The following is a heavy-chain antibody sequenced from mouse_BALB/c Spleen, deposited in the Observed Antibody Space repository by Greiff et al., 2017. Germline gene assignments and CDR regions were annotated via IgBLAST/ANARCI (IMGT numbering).Heavy chain of an antibody. CDR3: ARGDGYYSDFDV. D-gene: IGHD2-3*01. V-gene: IGHV1-54*03. CDR1: GYAFTNYL. J-gene: IGHJ1*01. Sequence: VQLQQSGAELVRPGTSVKVSCKASGYAFTNYLIEWVKQRPGQGLEWIGLINPGSGGTNYNEKFKGKATLTADKSSSTAYMQLSSLTSDDSAVYFCARGDGYYSDFDVWGAGTTVTVSS. CDR2: INPGSGGT.